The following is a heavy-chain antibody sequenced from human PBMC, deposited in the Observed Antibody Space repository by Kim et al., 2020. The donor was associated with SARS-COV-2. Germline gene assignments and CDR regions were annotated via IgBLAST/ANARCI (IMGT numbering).Heavy chain of an antibody. V-gene: IGHV4-30-2*01. D-gene: IGHD3-16*01. CDR3: ARGSWGSGLIDY. Sequence: YYNPSLKSRVTISVDRSKNQFSLKLSSVTAADTAVYYCARGSWGSGLIDYWGQGTLVTVSS. J-gene: IGHJ4*02.